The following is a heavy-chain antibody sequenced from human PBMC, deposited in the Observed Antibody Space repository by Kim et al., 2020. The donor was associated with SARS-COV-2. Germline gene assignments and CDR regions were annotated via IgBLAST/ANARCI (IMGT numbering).Heavy chain of an antibody. D-gene: IGHD3-10*01. CDR3: ARGILWFGETGAWFDP. CDR1: GYSFTSYW. V-gene: IGHV5-51*01. CDR2: IYPGDSDT. J-gene: IGHJ5*02. Sequence: GESLKISCKGSGYSFTSYWIGWVRQMPGKGLEWMGIIYPGDSDTRYSPSFQGQVTISADKSISTAYLQWSSLKASDTAMYYCARGILWFGETGAWFDPWGQGTLVTVSS.